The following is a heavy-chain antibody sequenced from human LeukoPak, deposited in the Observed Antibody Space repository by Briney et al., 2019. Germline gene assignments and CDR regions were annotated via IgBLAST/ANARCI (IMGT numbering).Heavy chain of an antibody. J-gene: IGHJ4*02. D-gene: IGHD4-17*01. CDR1: GFIFSHHG. V-gene: IGHV3-23*01. CDR2: IRTDGVTT. CDR3: ARGGDYGVKIDY. Sequence: GGSLRLSCAASGFIFSHHGMNWVRQAPGKGLEWVSGIRTDGVTTYYADSVKGRFIISRDNSKNTLYLQMNSLRVEDTAVYYCARGGDYGVKIDYWGQGTLVTVSS.